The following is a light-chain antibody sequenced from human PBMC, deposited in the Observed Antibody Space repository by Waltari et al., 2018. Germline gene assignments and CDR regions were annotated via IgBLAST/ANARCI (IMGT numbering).Light chain of an antibody. Sequence: DIEMTQSPSFLSASVVDRVTITCRASHTLNTWLAWYQQKPGKPPRVLIYKTSTLETGVPSRFSGSASGTEFTLTISSLQPDDSATYYCQQYNSYSTFGQGTKLEIK. CDR1: HTLNTW. CDR2: KTS. J-gene: IGKJ2*01. V-gene: IGKV1-5*03. CDR3: QQYNSYST.